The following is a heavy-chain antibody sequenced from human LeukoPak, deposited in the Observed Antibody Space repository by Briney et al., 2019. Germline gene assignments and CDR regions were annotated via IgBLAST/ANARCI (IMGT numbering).Heavy chain of an antibody. V-gene: IGHV3-9*01. CDR3: AKGSLIAASGTLFDF. J-gene: IGHJ4*02. CDR1: GFTFDDYS. D-gene: IGHD6-13*01. CDR2: LGWNGDII. Sequence: PGRSLRLSCAASGFTFDDYSMHWVRHSPGKGLEWLSGLGWNGDIIDYAASVKGRFTISRDNAKNSLYLQMDSLKTEDTALYYCAKGSLIAASGTLFDFWGQGTRVTVSS.